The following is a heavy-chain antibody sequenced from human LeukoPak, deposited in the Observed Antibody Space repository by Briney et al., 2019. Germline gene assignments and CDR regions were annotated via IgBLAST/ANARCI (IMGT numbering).Heavy chain of an antibody. CDR1: GFTFSSYW. J-gene: IGHJ4*01. CDR3: ARKRPNYFDY. CDR2: IKQDGSEK. V-gene: IGHV3-7*01. Sequence: GRSLRLSCAASGFTFSSYWMSWVRQAPGKGLEWVANIKQDGSEKYYVDSVKGRFTISRDNAENSLYLQMNSLRAEDTALYYCARKRPNYFDYWGQGTLVTVSS.